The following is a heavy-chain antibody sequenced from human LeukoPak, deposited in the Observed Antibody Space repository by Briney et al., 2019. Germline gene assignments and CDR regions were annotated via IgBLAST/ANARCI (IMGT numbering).Heavy chain of an antibody. CDR1: GYTLTELS. CDR2: INPNSGGT. J-gene: IGHJ4*02. V-gene: IGHV1-2*02. CDR3: ARALRLSSGYSVGGY. D-gene: IGHD3-22*01. Sequence: ASVKVSCKVSGYTLTELSMHWVRQAPGQGLEWMGWINPNSGGTNYAQKFQGRVTMTRDTSISTAYMELSRLRSDDTAVYYCARALRLSSGYSVGGYWGQRTLVTVSS.